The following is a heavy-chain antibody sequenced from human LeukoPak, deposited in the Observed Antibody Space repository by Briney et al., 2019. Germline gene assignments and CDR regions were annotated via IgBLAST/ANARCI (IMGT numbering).Heavy chain of an antibody. CDR3: ARDRELRFLEWLPRDYYGMDV. Sequence: SETLSPTCTVSGGSISSHYWSWIRQPPGKGLEWIGYIYYSGTTNYNPSLKSRVTISVDTSKNQFSLKLSSVTAADTAVYYCARDRELRFLEWLPRDYYGMDVWGQGTTVTVSS. V-gene: IGHV4-59*11. J-gene: IGHJ6*02. D-gene: IGHD3-3*01. CDR2: IYYSGTT. CDR1: GGSISSHY.